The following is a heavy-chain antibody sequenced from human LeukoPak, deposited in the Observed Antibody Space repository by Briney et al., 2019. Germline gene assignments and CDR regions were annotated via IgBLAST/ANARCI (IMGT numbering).Heavy chain of an antibody. V-gene: IGHV3-30-3*01. CDR2: ISYDGSNK. Sequence: GGSLRLSCAASGFTFRNYWMSWVRQAPGKGLEWVAVISYDGSNKYYADSVKGRFTISGDNSKNTLYLQMNSLRAEDTAVYYCARDLGYYDFWSGYQLDYYFDYWGQGTLVTVSS. J-gene: IGHJ4*02. D-gene: IGHD3-3*01. CDR3: ARDLGYYDFWSGYQLDYYFDY. CDR1: GFTFRNYW.